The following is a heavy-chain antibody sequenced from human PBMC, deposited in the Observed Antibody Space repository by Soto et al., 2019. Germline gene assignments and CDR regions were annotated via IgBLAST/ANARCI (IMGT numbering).Heavy chain of an antibody. V-gene: IGHV5-51*01. CDR2: IYAGDSET. D-gene: IGHD5-18*01. J-gene: IGHJ4*02. Sequence: GESLKISCDGSGYSFISYWICRVRQMPWKGLELMGIIYAGDSETRYNPSFQGQVTISVDKSISTAYLQWSSLKDSDSAIHYCARHTSDRYGSDYWGQGTLVTVSS. CDR3: ARHTSDRYGSDY. CDR1: GYSFISYW.